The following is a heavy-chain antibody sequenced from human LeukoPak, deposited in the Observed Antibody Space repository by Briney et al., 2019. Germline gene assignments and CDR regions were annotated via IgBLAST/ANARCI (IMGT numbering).Heavy chain of an antibody. D-gene: IGHD3-10*01. CDR2: ISSSSSGI. CDR3: ARGGGARPDY. CDR1: GFTFSSYG. V-gene: IGHV3-48*02. J-gene: IGHJ4*02. Sequence: GGSLRLSCTASGFTFSSYGMNWVRQAPGKGLKWVSYISSSSSGINYADSVKGRFTISRDNAKNSLFLQMNSLRDEDTAVYYCARGGGARPDYWGQGTLVTVSS.